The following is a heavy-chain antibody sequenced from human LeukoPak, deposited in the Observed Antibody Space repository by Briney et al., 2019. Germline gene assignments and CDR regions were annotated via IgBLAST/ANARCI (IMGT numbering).Heavy chain of an antibody. J-gene: IGHJ4*02. Sequence: PVASVKVSCKASGYTFTSCAISWVRQAPGQGLEWMGWISAYNGNTNYAQKLQGRVTMTTDTSTSTAYMELSSLRSEDTAVYYCARVYSSSRYYFDYWGQGTLVTVSS. CDR1: GYTFTSCA. CDR2: ISAYNGNT. D-gene: IGHD6-13*01. V-gene: IGHV1-18*01. CDR3: ARVYSSSRYYFDY.